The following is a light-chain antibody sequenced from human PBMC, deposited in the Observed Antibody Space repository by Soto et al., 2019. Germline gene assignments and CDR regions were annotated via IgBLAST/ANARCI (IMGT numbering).Light chain of an antibody. CDR2: KAS. V-gene: IGKV1-5*03. CDR1: QSISSW. CDR3: QQYNSYSWT. Sequence: DIQMTQSPSTLSASVGDRVTIICRASQSISSWLAGYQQKPRKATKLLIYKASSLESGVPSRYSGSGSGTEFTLTISSLQPDEFATYYWQQYNSYSWTFGQGTKVEIK. J-gene: IGKJ1*01.